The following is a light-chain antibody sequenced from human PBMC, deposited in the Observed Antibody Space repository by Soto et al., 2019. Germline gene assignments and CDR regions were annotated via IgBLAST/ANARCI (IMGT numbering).Light chain of an antibody. V-gene: IGLV1-47*02. CDR3: AAWDDSLSGPWV. Sequence: QLVLTQPPSASGTPGQRVTISCSGSSSNIGSNYVYWYQQLPGTAPKPLIYSNNQRPSGVPDRFSGSKSGTSASLAISGLRSEDEADYYCAAWDDSLSGPWVFGGGTKLTVL. CDR2: SNN. J-gene: IGLJ3*02. CDR1: SSNIGSNY.